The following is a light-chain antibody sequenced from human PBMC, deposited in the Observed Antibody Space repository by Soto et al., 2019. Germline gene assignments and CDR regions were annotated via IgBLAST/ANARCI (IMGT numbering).Light chain of an antibody. CDR3: QQGYSTPRT. J-gene: IGKJ1*01. CDR2: GSS. V-gene: IGKV1-39*01. Sequence: DIQMTQSPSSLSASVGDRVTITCRASQSISNYLNWYQHNPGKAPTLLIYGSSNLQSGVPSRFSGSGSGTDFTLTISSLQPEDFATYYCQQGYSTPRTFGQGTKVEIK. CDR1: QSISNY.